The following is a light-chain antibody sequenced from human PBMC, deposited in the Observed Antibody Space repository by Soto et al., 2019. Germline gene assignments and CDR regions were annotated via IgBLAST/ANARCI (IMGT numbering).Light chain of an antibody. J-gene: IGKJ5*01. Sequence: EIVLTQSPGTLSLSPGERVTLSCRASQSVGSNLAWYQHKPGQAPRLLIYGVSTRATGIPARFSGSASGTDFILTISSLQSEDFAVYSCQQYNDWPITFGPGTRLEIK. CDR2: GVS. CDR1: QSVGSN. CDR3: QQYNDWPIT. V-gene: IGKV3-15*01.